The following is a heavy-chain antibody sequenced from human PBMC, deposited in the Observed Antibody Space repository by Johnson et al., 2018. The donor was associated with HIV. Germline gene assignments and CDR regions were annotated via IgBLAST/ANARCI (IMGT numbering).Heavy chain of an antibody. V-gene: IGHV3-73*02. CDR1: GFTFSGSA. CDR3: ARDLCSSTSCSEWYSSNW. Sequence: VQLVESGGGLVQPGGSLKLSCAASGFTFSGSAMHWVRQASGKGLEWVGRIRTKANSYATAYAASVKGRFTISRDDSKNTAYLQMNSLKTEDTAVYYCARDLCSSTSCSEWYSSNW. J-gene: IGHJ2*01. D-gene: IGHD2-2*01. CDR2: IRTKANSYAT.